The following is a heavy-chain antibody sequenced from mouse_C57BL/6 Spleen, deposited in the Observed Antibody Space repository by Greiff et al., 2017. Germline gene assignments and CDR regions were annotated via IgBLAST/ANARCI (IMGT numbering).Heavy chain of an antibody. J-gene: IGHJ1*03. D-gene: IGHD1-1*01. CDR2: IYPRDGSP. CDR3: ARSGGLITTVVADWYFDV. Sequence: QVQLQQSGPELVKPGASVKLSCKASGYTFTSYDINWVKQRPGQGLEWIGWIYPRDGSPKYNEKFKGKATLTVDTSSSTAYMELHSLTSEDSAVYFCARSGGLITTVVADWYFDVWGTGTTVTVSS. CDR1: GYTFTSYD. V-gene: IGHV1-85*01.